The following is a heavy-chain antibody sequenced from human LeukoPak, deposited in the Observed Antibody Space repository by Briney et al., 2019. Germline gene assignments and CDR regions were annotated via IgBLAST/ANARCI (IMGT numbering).Heavy chain of an antibody. V-gene: IGHV3-21*01. CDR3: ARDRLEGGETFDS. Sequence: GGSLRLSCAASGFSFRSYSMAWVRQAPGKGLERVSSITGSSSYISYADSVKGRFTISRDNAENSLFLQMNSLRPEDTAVYFCARDRLEGGETFDSWGQGTLVTVSS. D-gene: IGHD1-1*01. CDR2: ITGSSSYI. CDR1: GFSFRSYS. J-gene: IGHJ4*02.